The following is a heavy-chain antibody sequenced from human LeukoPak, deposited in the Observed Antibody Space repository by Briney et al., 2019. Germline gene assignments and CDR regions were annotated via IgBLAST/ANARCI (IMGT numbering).Heavy chain of an antibody. D-gene: IGHD1-14*01. CDR3: TKSGTTFDY. CDR2: IKQDGGEK. Sequence: GGSLRLSCAASGFTFSNFWMSWVRQAPGKGLEWVANIKQDGGEKYYVDSVKGRFTISRDNAKNSVYLQMNNLRAADTAMYYCTKSGTTFDYWGLGTLVTVSS. J-gene: IGHJ4*02. V-gene: IGHV3-7*01. CDR1: GFTFSNFW.